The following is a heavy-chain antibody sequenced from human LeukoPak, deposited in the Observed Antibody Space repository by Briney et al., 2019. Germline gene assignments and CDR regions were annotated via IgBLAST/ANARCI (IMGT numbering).Heavy chain of an antibody. Sequence: PGGSLRLSCAASGFTFSGYSMNWVRQAPGKGLEWVSSISSSSSYIYYADSVKGRFTISRDNAKNSLYLQMNSLRAEDTAVYYCARCSGGSCYYDYWGQGTLVTVSS. V-gene: IGHV3-21*01. J-gene: IGHJ4*02. CDR1: GFTFSGYS. CDR2: ISSSSSYI. CDR3: ARCSGGSCYYDY. D-gene: IGHD2-15*01.